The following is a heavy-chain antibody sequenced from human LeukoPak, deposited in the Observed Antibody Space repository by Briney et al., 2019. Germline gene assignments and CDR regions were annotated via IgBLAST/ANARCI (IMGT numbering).Heavy chain of an antibody. CDR3: ARDPDSSSWYVDY. Sequence: PGGSLRLSCAASGFNFSSYSMNWVRQGPGKWLEGGSYISSSSSTIYYADSVKGRFTISRDNAKNSLYLQMNSLRAEDTAVYYCARDPDSSSWYVDYWGQGTLVTDSS. V-gene: IGHV3-48*01. D-gene: IGHD6-13*01. J-gene: IGHJ4*02. CDR1: GFNFSSYS. CDR2: ISSSSSTI.